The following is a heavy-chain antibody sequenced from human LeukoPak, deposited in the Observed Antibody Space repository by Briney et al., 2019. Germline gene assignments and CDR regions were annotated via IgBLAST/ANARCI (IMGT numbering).Heavy chain of an antibody. CDR1: GFTFSSYS. Sequence: GGSLRLSCAASGFTFSSYSMNWVRQAPGKGLEWVSSISSSSSYIYYADSVKGRFTISRDNAKNSLYLQMNSLRAEDTAVYYCARAKGHYSGYDSSLPYGMDVWGQGTTVTVSS. J-gene: IGHJ6*02. D-gene: IGHD5-12*01. V-gene: IGHV3-21*01. CDR2: ISSSSSYI. CDR3: ARAKGHYSGYDSSLPYGMDV.